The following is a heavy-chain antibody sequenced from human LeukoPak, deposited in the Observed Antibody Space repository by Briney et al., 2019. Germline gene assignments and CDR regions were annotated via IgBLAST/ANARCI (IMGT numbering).Heavy chain of an antibody. J-gene: IGHJ4*02. CDR3: ATVAGDCSGGRCYLLRFDY. CDR2: ISSSSSTI. D-gene: IGHD2-15*01. Sequence: GGSLRLSCAASGFTFSSYSMNWVRQAPGKGLEWVSYISSSSSTIYYADSVKGRFTIFRDNAKNSLYLQMNNLRGDDTAVYYCATVAGDCSGGRCYLLRFDYWGQGTLVTVSS. V-gene: IGHV3-48*04. CDR1: GFTFSSYS.